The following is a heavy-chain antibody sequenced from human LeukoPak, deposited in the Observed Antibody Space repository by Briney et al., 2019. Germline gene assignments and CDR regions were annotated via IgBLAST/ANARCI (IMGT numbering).Heavy chain of an antibody. V-gene: IGHV1-8*03. CDR2: VNPDTGNT. D-gene: IGHD3/OR15-3a*01. CDR3: ARRGLVAGIYDLVYGFDI. Sequence: ASVKVSCKAAGYSFTTFHINWVRQAPGQGPEWMGWVNPDTGNTGFAQKFQGRVTITQNNSVTTVYMELSSLTSGDTAVYYCARRGLVAGIYDLVYGFDIWGQGTMVTVSS. CDR1: GYSFTTFH. J-gene: IGHJ3*02.